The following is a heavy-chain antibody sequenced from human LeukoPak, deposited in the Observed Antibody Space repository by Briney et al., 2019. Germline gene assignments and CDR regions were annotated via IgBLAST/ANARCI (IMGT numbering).Heavy chain of an antibody. CDR2: IYYSGTT. Sequence: SEILSLTCTVSGGSISSGGHYWSWIRQHPGKGLEWIGYIYYSGTTYYNPPLQSRVTISVDTSKNQFSLKLTSVTAADTAVYYCARSNYGSGSYYNSWGQGTLVTVSS. J-gene: IGHJ4*02. CDR1: GGSISSGGHY. V-gene: IGHV4-31*03. CDR3: ARSNYGSGSYYNS. D-gene: IGHD3-10*01.